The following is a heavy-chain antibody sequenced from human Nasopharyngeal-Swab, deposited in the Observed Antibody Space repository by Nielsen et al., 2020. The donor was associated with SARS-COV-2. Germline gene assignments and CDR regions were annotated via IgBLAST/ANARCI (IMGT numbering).Heavy chain of an antibody. CDR1: GFTSSSYG. CDR2: ISYDGSNK. V-gene: IGHV3-30*18. J-gene: IGHJ3*02. Sequence: GESLKISCAASGFTSSSYGMHWVRQAPGKGLEWVAVISYDGSNKYYADSVKGRFTISRDNSKNTLYLQMNSLRAEDTAVYYCAKGLFGYCSGGSCYRGTAFDIWGQGTMVTVSS. D-gene: IGHD2-15*01. CDR3: AKGLFGYCSGGSCYRGTAFDI.